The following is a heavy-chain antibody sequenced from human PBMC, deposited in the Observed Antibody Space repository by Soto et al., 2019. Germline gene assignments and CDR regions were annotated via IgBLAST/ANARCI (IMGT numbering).Heavy chain of an antibody. D-gene: IGHD3-22*01. J-gene: IGHJ4*02. CDR1: GGTFSSYA. V-gene: IGHV1-69*01. CDR2: IIPIFGTA. Sequence: QVQLVQSGAEVKKPGSSVKVSCKASGGTFSSYAISWVRQAPEQGLEWMGGIIPIFGTANYAQKFQGRVTITADESTSTAYMELSSLRSEDTAVYYCATPYYYDSSGYYRNHYFDYWGQGTLVTVSS. CDR3: ATPYYYDSSGYYRNHYFDY.